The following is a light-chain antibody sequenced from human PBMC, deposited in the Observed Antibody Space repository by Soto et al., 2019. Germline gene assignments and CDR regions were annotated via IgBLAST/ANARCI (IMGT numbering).Light chain of an antibody. CDR1: QSISSY. Sequence: DIQMTQSPSSLSASVGDRVTITCRASQSISSYLNWYQQKPGTAPKLLIYAASSLQSGVPSRFSGSGSGTEFTLTISGLLPEDFAAYHCQQLYTLPFTFGQGTRLEIK. J-gene: IGKJ5*01. CDR3: QQLYTLPFT. CDR2: AAS. V-gene: IGKV1-39*01.